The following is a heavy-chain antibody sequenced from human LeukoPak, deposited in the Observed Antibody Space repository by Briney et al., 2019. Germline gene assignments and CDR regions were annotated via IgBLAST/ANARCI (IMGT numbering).Heavy chain of an antibody. D-gene: IGHD4-17*01. J-gene: IGHJ4*02. CDR1: GGSISSGSYY. V-gene: IGHV4-61*02. CDR3: ARDLGYGEFDY. CDR2: IYTSGST. Sequence: SQTLSLTCTVSGGSISSGSYYWSWIRQPAGKGLEWIGRIYTSGSTNYNPSLKSRVTISVDTSKNQFSLKLSSVTAADTAVYYCARDLGYGEFDYWGQGTLVTVSS.